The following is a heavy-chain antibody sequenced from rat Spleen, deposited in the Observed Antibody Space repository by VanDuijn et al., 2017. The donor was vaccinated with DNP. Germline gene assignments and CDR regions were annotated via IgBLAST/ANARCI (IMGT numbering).Heavy chain of an antibody. J-gene: IGHJ2*01. V-gene: IGHV5-7*01. CDR3: ATQTLNSY. CDR2: ILYDGSNT. D-gene: IGHD1-11*01. CDR1: GFTFSDYN. Sequence: EVQLVESGGGLVQPGRSLKLSCAASGFTFSDYNMAWVRQAPKKGLEWVATILYDGSNTYSGDSVKGRFTISRDNAKSTLYLQMARLRSEDTATYYCATQTLNSYWGQGVMVTVSS.